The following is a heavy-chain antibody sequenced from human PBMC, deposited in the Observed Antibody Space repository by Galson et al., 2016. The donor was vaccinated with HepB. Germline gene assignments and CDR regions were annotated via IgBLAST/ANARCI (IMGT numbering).Heavy chain of an antibody. CDR1: GFTFSTSW. J-gene: IGHJ4*02. CDR2: INTDGTYT. D-gene: IGHD7-27*01. V-gene: IGHV3-74*01. CDR3: ARETNNAWGY. Sequence: SLRLSCAASGFTFSTSWMHWVRLVPGKGPVWVSRINTDGTYTIYVDSVKGRFTISRDNAMNMGYLEMNSLRVEDTAVYYCARETNNAWGYWGQGTLVTVSS.